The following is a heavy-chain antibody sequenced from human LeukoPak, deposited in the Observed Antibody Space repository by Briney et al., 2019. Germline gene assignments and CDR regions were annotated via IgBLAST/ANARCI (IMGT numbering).Heavy chain of an antibody. CDR1: GFTYSNHW. D-gene: IGHD1-1*01. Sequence: GGSLRLSRADSGFTYSNHWMSWVRQAPGKGLEWVAIIKPDGSEKSYVDSVKGRFTISRDNAKNSLYLQMNSLRAEDTAVYYCARSNFWSFDYWGQGTLVTVSS. CDR2: IKPDGSEK. CDR3: ARSNFWSFDY. J-gene: IGHJ4*02. V-gene: IGHV3-7*04.